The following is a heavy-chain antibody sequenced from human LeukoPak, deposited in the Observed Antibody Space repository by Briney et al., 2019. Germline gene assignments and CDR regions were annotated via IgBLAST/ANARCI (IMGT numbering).Heavy chain of an antibody. V-gene: IGHV1-2*02. Sequence: ASVMVSCKASGYTFTGYYIHWVRQAPGQGLELMGCINPNSGDTKYAHKFQGRVTMTRDTSISTAYMELTRLTSDDTAVYYCARGSAIVGAKGAFDIWGQGTMVTVSS. CDR1: GYTFTGYY. CDR3: ARGSAIVGAKGAFDI. J-gene: IGHJ3*02. CDR2: INPNSGDT. D-gene: IGHD1-26*01.